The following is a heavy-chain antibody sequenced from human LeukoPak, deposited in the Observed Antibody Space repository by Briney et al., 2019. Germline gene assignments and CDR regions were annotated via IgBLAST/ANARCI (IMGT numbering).Heavy chain of an antibody. D-gene: IGHD3-3*01. V-gene: IGHV3-20*04. Sequence: GGSLRLSCAASGFTFDDYGMSWVRQAPGKGLEWVSGINWNGGSTGYADSVKGRFTISRDNAKNCLYLQMNSLRVEDTALYYCARGIRFLEWLSGPDYWGQGTLVTVSS. J-gene: IGHJ4*02. CDR2: INWNGGST. CDR1: GFTFDDYG. CDR3: ARGIRFLEWLSGPDY.